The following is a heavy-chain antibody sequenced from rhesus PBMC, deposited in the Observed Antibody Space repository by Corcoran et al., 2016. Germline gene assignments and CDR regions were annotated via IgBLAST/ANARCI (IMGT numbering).Heavy chain of an antibody. CDR1: GFTFSSYW. J-gene: IGHJ4*01. D-gene: IGHD4-35*01. CDR2: INSGGGST. V-gene: IGHV3S25*01. CDR3: AKGEGNYGNYGPFDY. Sequence: VQLVESGGGLAKPGGSLRLSCAASGFTFSSYWMNWVRQAPGKGLEWVSAINSGGGSTYYADSVKGRFNISREKEKNTLSLQMNSLRAEDTAVYYCAKGEGNYGNYGPFDYWGQGVLVTVSS.